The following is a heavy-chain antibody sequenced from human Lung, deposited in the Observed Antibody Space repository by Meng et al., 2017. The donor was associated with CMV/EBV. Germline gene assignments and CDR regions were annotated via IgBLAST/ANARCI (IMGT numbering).Heavy chain of an antibody. D-gene: IGHD2/OR15-2a*01. CDR2: IKQDGSEI. CDR1: GFTFSSYW. Sequence: GESXKISCAASGFTFSSYWMSWVRQAPGKGLEWVANIKQDGSEIYFVDSVKGRFTISRDNAKNSLYLQMNSLRAEDTAVYYCARVSTFSGWYFDLWGRGTLVTVSS. CDR3: ARVSTFSGWYFDL. J-gene: IGHJ2*01. V-gene: IGHV3-7*01.